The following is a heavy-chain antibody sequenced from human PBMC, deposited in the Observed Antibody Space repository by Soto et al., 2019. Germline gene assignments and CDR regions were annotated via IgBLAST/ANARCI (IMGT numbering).Heavy chain of an antibody. CDR1: GGSISSSSYY. CDR3: ARLEVGCSSTSCYDYYYYMDV. CDR2: IYYSGST. V-gene: IGHV4-39*01. J-gene: IGHJ6*03. D-gene: IGHD2-2*01. Sequence: QLQLQESGPGLVKPSETLSLTCTVSGGSISSSSYYWGWIRQPPGKGLEWIGSIYYSGSTYYNPSLKSRVTTSVDTSKNQFSLKLSSVTAADTAVYYCARLEVGCSSTSCYDYYYYMDVWGKGTTVTVSS.